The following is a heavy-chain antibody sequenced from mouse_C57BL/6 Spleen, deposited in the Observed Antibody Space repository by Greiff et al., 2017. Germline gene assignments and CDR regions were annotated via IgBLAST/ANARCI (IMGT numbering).Heavy chain of an antibody. Sequence: QVQLQQPGAELVKPGASVKLSCKASGYTFTSYWMHWVKQRPGRGLEWIGRIAPNSGGTKYNEKFKSKATLTVDKPSSTAYMQLSSLTSEDSAVYYCARSDYGSHYYAMDYWGQGTSVTVSS. D-gene: IGHD2-1*01. J-gene: IGHJ4*01. CDR3: ARSDYGSHYYAMDY. CDR2: IAPNSGGT. V-gene: IGHV1-72*01. CDR1: GYTFTSYW.